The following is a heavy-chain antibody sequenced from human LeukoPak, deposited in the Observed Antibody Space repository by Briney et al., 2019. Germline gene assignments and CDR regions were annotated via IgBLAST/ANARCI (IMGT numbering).Heavy chain of an antibody. CDR3: ARDHGCSGGTCLVWFDP. CDR2: IYYSGST. V-gene: IGHV4-39*07. D-gene: IGHD2-15*01. Sequence: SETLSLTCTVSGGSISSSSYYWGRIRQPPGKGLEWIGSIYYSGSTYNNPSLKSRVTISVDTSKNQFSLKLSSVTAADTAVYYCARDHGCSGGTCLVWFDPWGQGTLVTVSS. CDR1: GGSISSSSYY. J-gene: IGHJ5*02.